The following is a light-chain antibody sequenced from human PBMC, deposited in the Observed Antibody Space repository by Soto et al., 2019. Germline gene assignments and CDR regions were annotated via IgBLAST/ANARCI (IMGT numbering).Light chain of an antibody. Sequence: QAVVTQPPSASGTPGQRVTISCSGSTSNLGSNFIYWHQQLPGAAPKLLISRNNQRPSGVPDRFSGSKSGTSASLAISGLRSEDEAVYHCASWDDSLSGVVFGGGTKLTVL. J-gene: IGLJ3*02. CDR2: RNN. CDR3: ASWDDSLSGVV. CDR1: TSNLGSNF. V-gene: IGLV1-47*01.